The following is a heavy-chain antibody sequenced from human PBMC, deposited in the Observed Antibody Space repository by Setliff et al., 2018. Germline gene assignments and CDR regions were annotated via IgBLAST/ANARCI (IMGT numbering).Heavy chain of an antibody. V-gene: IGHV1-46*01. J-gene: IGHJ4*02. CDR3: ARGGVAAAGRKGVFEY. CDR2: INTGGGSA. CDR1: GYTFTDYG. Sequence: PGASVKVSCKASGYTFTDYGISWVRQAPGQGLEWMGTINTGGGSASLVDQFQGRVTMTRDTSTSTIYLELNSLTSDDTAVYYCARGGVAAAGRKGVFEYWGQGTLVTVSS. D-gene: IGHD6-13*01.